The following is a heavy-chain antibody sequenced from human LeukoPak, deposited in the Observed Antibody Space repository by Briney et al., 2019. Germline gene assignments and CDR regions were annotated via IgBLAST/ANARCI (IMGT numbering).Heavy chain of an antibody. V-gene: IGHV3-33*06. CDR2: IWYDGSNK. J-gene: IGHJ1*01. Sequence: PGGSLRLSCAASGFTFSSYGMHWVRQAPGKGLEWVAVIWYDGSNKYYADSVKGRFTISRGNSKNTLYLQMNSLRAEDTAVYYCAKDRTVTTNWFQHWGQGTLVTVSS. CDR1: GFTFSSYG. CDR3: AKDRTVTTNWFQH. D-gene: IGHD4-17*01.